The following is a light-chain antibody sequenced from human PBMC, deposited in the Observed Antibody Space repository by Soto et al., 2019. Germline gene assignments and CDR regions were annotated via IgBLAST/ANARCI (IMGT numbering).Light chain of an antibody. J-gene: IGLJ3*02. CDR1: SSDVGAYSY. Sequence: QSALTQPPSASGSPGQSVTISCTGTSSDVGAYSYVSWYQQHPGAAPQLMIYEVSKRPSGVPDRFSGSKSGNTASLTVSGLQAEDEADYYCSSYAGSNNLVFGGGTQLTVL. CDR2: EVS. V-gene: IGLV2-8*01. CDR3: SSYAGSNNLV.